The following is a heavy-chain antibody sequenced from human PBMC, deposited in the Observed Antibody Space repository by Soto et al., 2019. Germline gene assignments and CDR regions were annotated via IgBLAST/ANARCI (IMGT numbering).Heavy chain of an antibody. CDR3: ASYYYDSSGYSVY. V-gene: IGHV4-30-4*01. CDR1: GGSISSGDYY. Sequence: SETLSLTCTVSGGSISSGDYYWSWIRQPPGKGLEWIGYIYYSGSTYYNPSLKSRVTISVDTSKNQFSLKLSSVTAADTAVYYCASYYYDSSGYSVYWGQGTLVTVSS. J-gene: IGHJ4*02. D-gene: IGHD3-22*01. CDR2: IYYSGST.